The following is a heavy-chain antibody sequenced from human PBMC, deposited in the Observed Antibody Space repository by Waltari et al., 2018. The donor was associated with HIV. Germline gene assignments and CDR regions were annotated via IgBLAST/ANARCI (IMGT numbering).Heavy chain of an antibody. CDR1: GGSISSYY. CDR3: ARESGVAIAAAGTFDY. Sequence: QVQLQESGPGLVKPSETLSLTCTVSGGSISSYYWSWIRQPPGKGLEWIGYIYYRWSTNYNPSLKSRVTISVDTSKNQFSLKLSSVTAADTAVYYCARESGVAIAAAGTFDYWGQGTLVTVSS. J-gene: IGHJ4*02. D-gene: IGHD6-13*01. CDR2: IYYRWST. V-gene: IGHV4-59*01.